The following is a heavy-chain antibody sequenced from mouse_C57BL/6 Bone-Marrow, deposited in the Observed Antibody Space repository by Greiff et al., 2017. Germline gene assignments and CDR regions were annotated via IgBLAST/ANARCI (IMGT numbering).Heavy chain of an antibody. V-gene: IGHV1-61*01. CDR1: GYTFTSYW. J-gene: IGHJ1*03. CDR3: ARRRDYYGSSPDV. D-gene: IGHD1-1*01. Sequence: QVQLQQPGAELVRPGSSVKLSCKASGYTFTSYWMDWVKQRPGQGLEWIGNIYPSDSETHYNQKFKDKATLPVDKSSSPAYMQLSSLTSEDSAVYYCARRRDYYGSSPDVWGTGTTVTVSS. CDR2: IYPSDSET.